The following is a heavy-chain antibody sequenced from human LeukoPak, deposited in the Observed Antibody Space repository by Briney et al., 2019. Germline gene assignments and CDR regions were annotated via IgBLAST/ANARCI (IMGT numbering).Heavy chain of an antibody. J-gene: IGHJ5*02. D-gene: IGHD4-17*01. CDR2: ISAYNGNT. CDR3: ARTDYGAFDP. Sequence: ASVKVSCNASGYIFTNYGISWVRQAPRQGFEWMGWISAYNGNTNYAQHLQGRVTMTTDTSTNTAYMELRSLRSDDTALYYCARTDYGAFDPWGQGTLVTVSS. V-gene: IGHV1-18*01. CDR1: GYIFTNYG.